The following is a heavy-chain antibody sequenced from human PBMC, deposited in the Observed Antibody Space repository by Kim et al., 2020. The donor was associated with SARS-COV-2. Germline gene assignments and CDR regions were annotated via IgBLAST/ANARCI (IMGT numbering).Heavy chain of an antibody. CDR2: IYYSGST. J-gene: IGHJ5*02. Sequence: SETLSLTCTVSGGSISSSSYYWGWIRQPPGKGLEWIGNIYYSGSTYYNPSLKSRVTISVDTSKNQFSLKLSSVTAADTAVYYCARLGLPYTNPPVGFDPWGQGTLVTVSS. CDR3: ARLGLPYTNPPVGFDP. CDR1: GGSISSSSYY. V-gene: IGHV4-39*01. D-gene: IGHD3-16*01.